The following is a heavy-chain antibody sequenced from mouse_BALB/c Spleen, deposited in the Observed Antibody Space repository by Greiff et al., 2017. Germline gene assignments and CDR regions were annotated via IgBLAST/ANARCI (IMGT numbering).Heavy chain of an antibody. D-gene: IGHD2-1*01. CDR2: ISSGGSYT. Sequence: EVKLEESGGGLVKPGGSLKLSCAASGFTFSSYAMSWVRQSPEKRLEWVAEISSGGSYTYYPDTVTGRFTISRDNAKNTLYLEMSSLRSEDTAMYYCASNGNYDAMDYWGQGTSVTVSS. CDR1: GFTFSSYA. V-gene: IGHV5-9-4*01. J-gene: IGHJ4*01. CDR3: ASNGNYDAMDY.